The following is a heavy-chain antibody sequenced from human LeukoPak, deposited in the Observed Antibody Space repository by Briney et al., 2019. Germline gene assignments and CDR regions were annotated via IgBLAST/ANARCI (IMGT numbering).Heavy chain of an antibody. J-gene: IGHJ6*03. CDR2: INSDGSST. V-gene: IGHV3-74*01. CDR1: GFTFSSYW. Sequence: GGSLRLSCAASGFTFSSYWMHWVRQAPGKGLVWVSRINSDGSSTSYADSVKGRFTISRDNAKSSLYLQMDSLRAEDTAVYYCARDPYSGNYGAYYYYYMDVWGKGTTVTISS. CDR3: ARDPYSGNYGAYYYYYMDV. D-gene: IGHD1-26*01.